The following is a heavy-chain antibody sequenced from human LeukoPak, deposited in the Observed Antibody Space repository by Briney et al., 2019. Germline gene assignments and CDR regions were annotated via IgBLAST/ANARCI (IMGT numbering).Heavy chain of an antibody. Sequence: PGGSLRLSCTASGFTFASCAMSWVRQAPGKGLEWVSTIGGSGVNTYYADSVKGRFTISRDNSKNTLFLQVSSLRAEDTALYYCAKGGSGSYFDYWGQGTLVTVSS. V-gene: IGHV3-23*01. CDR1: GFTFASCA. CDR3: AKGGSGSYFDY. CDR2: IGGSGVNT. J-gene: IGHJ4*02. D-gene: IGHD1-26*01.